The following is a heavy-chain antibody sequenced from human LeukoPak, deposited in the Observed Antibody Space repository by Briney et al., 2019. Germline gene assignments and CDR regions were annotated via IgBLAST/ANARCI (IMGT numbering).Heavy chain of an antibody. J-gene: IGHJ4*02. Sequence: GGSLRLSCEASGFSFSNYCISWIRQAPGKGLEWVSYITKSGRSTNYADAVKGRFTISRDNAKKSVYLETTDLRAEDTAVYYCAREASGNYHVLDSWGQGTLVTVSS. CDR2: ITKSGRST. CDR3: AREASGNYHVLDS. CDR1: GFSFSNYC. V-gene: IGHV3-11*04. D-gene: IGHD3-10*02.